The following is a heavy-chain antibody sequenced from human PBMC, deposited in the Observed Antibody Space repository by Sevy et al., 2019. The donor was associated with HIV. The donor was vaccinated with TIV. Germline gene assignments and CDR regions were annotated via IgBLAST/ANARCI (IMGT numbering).Heavy chain of an antibody. V-gene: IGHV3-21*01. CDR2: ISYSAEYI. J-gene: IGHJ4*02. CDR1: GFTFTSYT. Sequence: GGSLRLSCATSGFTFTSYTMNWVRQAPGKGLEWVSSISYSAEYIYYADSVKGRFTISRDNAKNSLFLQMNSLRVEYTAVYYCARDEGGYDPLDYWGQGTLVTVSS. CDR3: ARDEGGYDPLDY. D-gene: IGHD3-16*01.